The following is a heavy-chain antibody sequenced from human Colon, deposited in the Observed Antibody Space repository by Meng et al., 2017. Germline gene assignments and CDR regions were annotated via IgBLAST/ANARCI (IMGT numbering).Heavy chain of an antibody. CDR2: INHSGST. CDR1: GGSFSGYY. Sequence: SETLSLTCAVYGGSFSGYYWSWIRQPPGKGLQWIGEINHSGSTNYNPSLKSRVTISVDTSKNQFSLKLTSVAAADTGIYYCARGAAGSSSVYYYYGLDVWGQGTTVTVSS. CDR3: ARGAAGSSSVYYYYGLDV. D-gene: IGHD6-13*01. J-gene: IGHJ6*02. V-gene: IGHV4-34*01.